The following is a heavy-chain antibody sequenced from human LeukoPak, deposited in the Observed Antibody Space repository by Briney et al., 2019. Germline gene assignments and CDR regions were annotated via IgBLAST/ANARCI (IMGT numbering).Heavy chain of an antibody. CDR2: INPNSGDT. CDR3: ARVRWELFSAFDI. V-gene: IGHV1-2*02. CDR1: GYTFTGFY. J-gene: IGHJ3*02. D-gene: IGHD1-26*01. Sequence: ASVKVSCKASGYTFTGFYMHWVRQAPGQGLEWMGWINPNSGDTNYAQKFQGRVTMTRDTSISTAYMELSRLRSDDTAVYYCARVRWELFSAFDIWGQGTMVTVSS.